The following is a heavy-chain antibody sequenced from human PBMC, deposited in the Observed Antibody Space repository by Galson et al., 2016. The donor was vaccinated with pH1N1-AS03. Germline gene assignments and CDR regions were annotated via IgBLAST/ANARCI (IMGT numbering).Heavy chain of an antibody. CDR1: GYSLSDLS. CDR2: FDLEEDEI. V-gene: IGHV1-24*01. J-gene: IGHJ3*02. CDR3: AKYSDSDEAFDI. D-gene: IGHD4-11*01. Sequence: SVKVSCKVSGYSLSDLSIHWVRQAPGRGLEWMGGFDLEEDEILYAQKFQGRVTMTEDTSTSTPYMEVSRLRSEDTAIYCCAKYSDSDEAFDIWGQGTMVTVSS.